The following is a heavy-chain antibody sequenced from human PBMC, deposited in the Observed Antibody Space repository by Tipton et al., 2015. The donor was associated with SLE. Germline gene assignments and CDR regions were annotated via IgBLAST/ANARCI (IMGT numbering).Heavy chain of an antibody. CDR2: IYYSGST. CDR1: GGSICSSSYY. CDR3: ARDEGEGAFDI. Sequence: TLSLTCTVSGGSICSSSYYWGWIRQPPGKGVEWIGSIYYSGSTYYNPSLKSRVTMSVDTSRNLFSLKLSSVTAADTAVYYCARDEGEGAFDIWGQGTMVTVSS. V-gene: IGHV4-39*07. D-gene: IGHD3-16*01. J-gene: IGHJ3*02.